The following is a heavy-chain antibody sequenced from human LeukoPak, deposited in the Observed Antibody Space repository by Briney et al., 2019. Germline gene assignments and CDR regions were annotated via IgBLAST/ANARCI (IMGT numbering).Heavy chain of an antibody. J-gene: IGHJ4*02. V-gene: IGHV3-23*01. CDR2: ISGSGGST. CDR3: AKGRTIWVRGVLDY. CDR1: GFTFSSYA. D-gene: IGHD3-10*01. Sequence: GGFLRLSCAASGFTFSSYAMSWVRQAPGKGLEWVSAISGSGGSTYYADSVKGWFTISRDNSKDTLYLQMNSLRAEDTAVYYCAKGRTIWVRGVLDYWGQGTLVTVSS.